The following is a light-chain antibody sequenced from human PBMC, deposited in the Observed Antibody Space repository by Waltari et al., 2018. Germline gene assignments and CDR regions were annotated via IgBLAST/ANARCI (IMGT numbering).Light chain of an antibody. CDR3: QSYDSSLYYV. CDR1: SSNIGAGYD. CDR2: GNP. V-gene: IGLV1-40*01. Sequence: QSVLTQPPSVSGAPGQRVTISCTGSSSNIGAGYDVHWYHQLPGTAPKLLIYGNPQRPSGVPDRCSGYKSGTSASLAITGLQAEDEADYHCQSYDSSLYYVFGTGTKVTVL. J-gene: IGLJ1*01.